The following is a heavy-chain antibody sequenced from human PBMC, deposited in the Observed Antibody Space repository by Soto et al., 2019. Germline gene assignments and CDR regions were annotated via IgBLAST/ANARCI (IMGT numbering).Heavy chain of an antibody. CDR2: ISPNNGKT. D-gene: IGHD3-3*01. Sequence: QLQLVQSGGEVKKPGASVKVSCKSSGYSLGSYGISWVRQAPGQGLEWMGWISPNNGKTNYAQKFEDRVTMTTDTSTTITYMELKRLRSDDTAVYYCASEANGVGDHWGQGTLVTVSS. CDR3: ASEANGVGDH. J-gene: IGHJ4*02. V-gene: IGHV1-18*01. CDR1: GYSLGSYG.